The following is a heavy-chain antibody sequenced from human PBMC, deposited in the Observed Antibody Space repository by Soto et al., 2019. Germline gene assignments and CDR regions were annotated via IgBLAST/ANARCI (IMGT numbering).Heavy chain of an antibody. CDR1: GASMSGLY. J-gene: IGHJ4*02. D-gene: IGHD6-19*01. CDR2: IHYSGNT. Sequence: SETLSLTCTVSGASMSGLYWSWIRQPPGKGLEWIGCIHYSGNTNYNPSLKSRVTISVDTYKNQVSLELTSVTAADTAVYFCAKGGWSMDSWGRGILVTVSS. CDR3: AKGGWSMDS. V-gene: IGHV4-59*11.